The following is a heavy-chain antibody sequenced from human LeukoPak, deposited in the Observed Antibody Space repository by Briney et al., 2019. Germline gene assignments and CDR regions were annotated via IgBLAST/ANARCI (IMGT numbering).Heavy chain of an antibody. V-gene: IGHV3-53*01. D-gene: IGHD3-22*01. J-gene: IGHJ4*02. CDR2: IYSGGST. CDR3: ARGRDSDDSSGYYSKWGVGYYFDY. Sequence: GGSLRLSCAASGFTVSSNYMSWVRQAPGKGLEWVSVIYSGGSTYYADSVKGRFTISRDNSKNTLYLQMNSLRAEDTAVYYCARGRDSDDSSGYYSKWGVGYYFDYWGQGTLVTVSS. CDR1: GFTVSSNY.